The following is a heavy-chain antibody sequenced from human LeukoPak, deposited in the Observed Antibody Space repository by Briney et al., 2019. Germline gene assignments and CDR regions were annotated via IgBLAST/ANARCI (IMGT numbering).Heavy chain of an antibody. J-gene: IGHJ4*02. V-gene: IGHV1-46*01. D-gene: IGHD5-24*01. CDR2: INPSGGST. Sequence: GASVTVSCKASGGTFSSYAISWVRQAPGQGLEWMGIINPSGGSTSYAQKFQGRVTMTRDTSTSTVYMELSSLRSEDTAVYYCARDWEDGYNYFFDYWGQGTLVTVSS. CDR3: ARDWEDGYNYFFDY. CDR1: GGTFSSYA.